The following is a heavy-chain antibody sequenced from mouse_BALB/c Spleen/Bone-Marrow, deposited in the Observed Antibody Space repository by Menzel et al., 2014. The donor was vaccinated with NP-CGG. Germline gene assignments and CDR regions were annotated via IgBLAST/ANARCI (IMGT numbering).Heavy chain of an antibody. J-gene: IGHJ3*01. CDR3: ARSDGYYAWFAY. Sequence: VQLKESGAELVKPGASVKLSCTASGFNIKDTYMHWVKQRPEQGLEWIGRIDPANGNTKYGPKFQGKATITADTSSNTAYLQLSSLTSEDTAVYYCARSDGYYAWFAYWGQGTLVTVSA. D-gene: IGHD2-3*01. V-gene: IGHV14-3*02. CDR2: IDPANGNT. CDR1: GFNIKDTY.